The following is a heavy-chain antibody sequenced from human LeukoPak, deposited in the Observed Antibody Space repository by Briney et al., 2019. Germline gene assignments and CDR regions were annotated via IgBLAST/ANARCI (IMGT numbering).Heavy chain of an antibody. CDR1: GFTFSSYS. D-gene: IGHD6-13*01. V-gene: IGHV3-48*04. Sequence: GGSLRLSCAASGFTFSSYSMNWVRQAPGKGLEWVSYISSSSSTIYYADSVKGRFTISRDNAKNSLYLQMNSLRAEDTAVYYCARVAAAPGDYWGQGTLVTVSS. CDR2: ISSSSSTI. CDR3: ARVAAAPGDY. J-gene: IGHJ4*02.